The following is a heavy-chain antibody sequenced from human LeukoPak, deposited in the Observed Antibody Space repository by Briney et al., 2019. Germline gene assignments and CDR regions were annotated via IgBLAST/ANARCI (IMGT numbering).Heavy chain of an antibody. J-gene: IGHJ4*02. CDR2: IWNDGSNK. Sequence: PGRSLRLSCAASGFIFSNYAMHWVRQAPGKGLEWVAVIWNDGSNKYYADSVKGRFTISRDNSKNTLYLQMSSLRAEDTAVYSCARASGPFDYWGQGTLVTVSS. V-gene: IGHV3-33*08. CDR1: GFIFSNYA. D-gene: IGHD3-10*01. CDR3: ARASGPFDY.